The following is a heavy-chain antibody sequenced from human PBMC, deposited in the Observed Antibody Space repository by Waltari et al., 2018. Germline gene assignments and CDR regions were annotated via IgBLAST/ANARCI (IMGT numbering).Heavy chain of an antibody. CDR2: ISTDETTT. Sequence: EEQLLESGGGLVQPGGSLKLACAASGFSFSDSWMHWVRQPPGEGLLWGARISTDETTTTYADSVKGRFTISRDNAKNTLYLQMNSLTAEDTAVYFCARTAFFRSSGYYFRSWGQGTLVSVSS. J-gene: IGHJ4*02. D-gene: IGHD3-22*01. V-gene: IGHV3-74*01. CDR3: ARTAFFRSSGYYFRS. CDR1: GFSFSDSW.